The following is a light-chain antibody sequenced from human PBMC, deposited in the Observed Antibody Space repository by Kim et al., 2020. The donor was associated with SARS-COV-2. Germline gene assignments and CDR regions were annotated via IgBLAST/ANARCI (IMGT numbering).Light chain of an antibody. CDR2: DAS. CDR3: QQRSNWPPMYT. CDR1: QSVGSY. J-gene: IGKJ2*01. Sequence: EIVLTQSPATLSLSPGERATLSCRASQSVGSYLAWYQQKPGQAPRLLIYDASNRATGIPARFSASGSGTDFTLTISSLEPEDFAVYYCQQRSNWPPMYTFGQGTKLEI. V-gene: IGKV3-11*01.